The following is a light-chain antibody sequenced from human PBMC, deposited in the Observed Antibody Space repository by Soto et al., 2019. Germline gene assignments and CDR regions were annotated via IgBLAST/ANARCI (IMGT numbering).Light chain of an antibody. CDR1: SSDVGANIF. CDR2: TVS. J-gene: IGLJ1*01. CDR3: SSFTTDSTYV. V-gene: IGLV2-14*01. Sequence: QSALTQPASVSGSPGQSITISCTGTSSDVGANIFVSWYQQYPGKVPKLMIYTVSSRPSGVSQRFSGSKSGNTASLTISGLQAEDEADYYCSSFTTDSTYVFGTGTKLTVL.